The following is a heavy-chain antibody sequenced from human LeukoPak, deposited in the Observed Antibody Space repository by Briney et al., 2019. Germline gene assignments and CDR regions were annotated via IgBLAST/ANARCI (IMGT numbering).Heavy chain of an antibody. CDR1: GGSISSYY. CDR2: IYYSGTT. Sequence: SETLSLTCTVSGGSISSYYWSWIRQPPGKGLEWIGYIYYSGTTYYNPSLKSRVTISVDTSKNQFSLKLSSVTAADTAVYYCARGWSVYTSSWYPGAFDYWGQGTLVTVSS. CDR3: ARGWSVYTSSWYPGAFDY. J-gene: IGHJ4*02. D-gene: IGHD6-13*01. V-gene: IGHV4-59*08.